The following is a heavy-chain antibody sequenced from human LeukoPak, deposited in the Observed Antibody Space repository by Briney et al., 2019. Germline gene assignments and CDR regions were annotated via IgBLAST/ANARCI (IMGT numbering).Heavy chain of an antibody. V-gene: IGHV3-9*01. CDR3: AKDGSGGSGTYYTD. CDR2: ISWNSGSI. J-gene: IGHJ4*02. CDR1: GFTFDDYA. D-gene: IGHD3-10*01. Sequence: GGSLRLSCVASGFTFDDYAMHWVRQAPGKGLEWVSGISWNSGSIGYADSVKGRFTISRDNAKNSLYLQMNSLRPEDTAFYYCAKDGSGGSGTYYTDWGQGTLVTVSS.